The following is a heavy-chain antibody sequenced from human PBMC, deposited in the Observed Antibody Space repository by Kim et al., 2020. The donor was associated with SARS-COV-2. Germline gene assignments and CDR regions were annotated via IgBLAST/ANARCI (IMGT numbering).Heavy chain of an antibody. CDR1: GFTFDDYA. V-gene: IGHV3-9*01. J-gene: IGHJ3*02. Sequence: GGSLRLSCAASGFTFDDYAMHWVRQAPGKGLEWVSGISWNSGSIGYADSVKGRFTISRDNAKNSLYLQMNSLRAEDTALYYCAKDKSSSWYLKDAFDIWGKGTMVTVSS. CDR2: ISWNSGSI. CDR3: AKDKSSSWYLKDAFDI. D-gene: IGHD6-13*01.